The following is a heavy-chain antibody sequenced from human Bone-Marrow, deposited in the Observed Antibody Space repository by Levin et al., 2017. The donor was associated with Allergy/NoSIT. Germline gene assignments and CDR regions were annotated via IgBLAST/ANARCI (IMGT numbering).Heavy chain of an antibody. CDR1: GFTFTTYA. J-gene: IGHJ6*02. Sequence: GGSLRLSCATSGFTFTTYAIHWVRQAPGKGLEWVAVIWYDGSNEYYADSVRGRFTISRDNSKNTLYLPMNSLRAEDTAVYYCARDSVQVVEPAPDDNNQPSLLMDVWGQGTTVIVSS. CDR3: ARDSVQVVEPAPDDNNQPSLLMDV. D-gene: IGHD3-22*01. V-gene: IGHV3-33*01. CDR2: IWYDGSNE.